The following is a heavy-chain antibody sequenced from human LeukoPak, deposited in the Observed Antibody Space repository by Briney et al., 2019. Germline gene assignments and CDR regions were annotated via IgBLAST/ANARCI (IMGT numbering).Heavy chain of an antibody. V-gene: IGHV3-11*04. CDR2: SGSGGST. J-gene: IGHJ4*02. CDR3: ARDPPYYDNSGYYYDY. D-gene: IGHD3-22*01. Sequence: SGSGGSTYYADSVKGRFTISRDNAKNSLYLQMNSLRAEDTAVYYCARDPPYYDNSGYYYDYWGQGTLVTVSS.